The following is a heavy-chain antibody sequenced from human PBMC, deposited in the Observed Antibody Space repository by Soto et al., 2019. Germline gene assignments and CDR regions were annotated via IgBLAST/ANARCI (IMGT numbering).Heavy chain of an antibody. CDR3: ARVPGGYSYGYLDD. D-gene: IGHD5-18*01. CDR1: GGTFSSYA. V-gene: IGHV1-69*13. J-gene: IGHJ4*02. CDR2: IIPIFGTA. Sequence: SVKVSCKASGGTFSSYAISWVRQAPGQGLEWMGGIIPIFGTANYAQKFQGRVTITADESTSTAYMELSSLRSEDTAVYYCARVPGGYSYGYLDDWGQGTLVTVSS.